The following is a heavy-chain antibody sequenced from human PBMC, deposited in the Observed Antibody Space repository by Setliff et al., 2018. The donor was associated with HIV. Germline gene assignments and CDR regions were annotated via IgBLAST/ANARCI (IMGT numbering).Heavy chain of an antibody. J-gene: IGHJ4*02. CDR1: GDSVSSASYY. CDR2: IYYSGTT. CDR3: ARGGGPDTNFDS. V-gene: IGHV4-61*01. Sequence: SETLSLTCTVSGDSVSSASYYWSWIRQPPGKGLEWIGYIYYSGTTKYNPSLKSRVTISVDTSKNQFSLKLGSVTAADTAVYYCARGGGPDTNFDSWGRGTLVTVSS.